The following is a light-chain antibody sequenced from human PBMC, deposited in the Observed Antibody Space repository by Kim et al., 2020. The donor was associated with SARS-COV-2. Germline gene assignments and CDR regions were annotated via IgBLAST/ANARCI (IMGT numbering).Light chain of an antibody. V-gene: IGKV1-39*01. CDR1: QSISTY. CDR2: AAS. J-gene: IGKJ4*01. CDR3: QQSHTAPLLT. Sequence: DIQMTQSPSSLSASVGDRVTIACRASQSISTYLNWYQQKPVKAPNLLIYAASSLQSGVPSRFSGSGSGTDFTLSISSLQPEDFATYYCQQSHTAPLLTFGGGTKVDIK.